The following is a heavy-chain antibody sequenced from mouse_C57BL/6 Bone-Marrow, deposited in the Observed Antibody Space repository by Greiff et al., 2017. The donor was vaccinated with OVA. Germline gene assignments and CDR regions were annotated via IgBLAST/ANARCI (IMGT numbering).Heavy chain of an antibody. CDR3: ARDGNYVPNFDY. Sequence: SLEWVATISSGGSYTYYPDSVKGRFTISRDNAKNTLYLQMSSLKSEDTAMYYCARDGNYVPNFDYWGQGTTLTVSS. D-gene: IGHD2-1*01. V-gene: IGHV5-6*01. J-gene: IGHJ2*01. CDR2: ISSGGSYT.